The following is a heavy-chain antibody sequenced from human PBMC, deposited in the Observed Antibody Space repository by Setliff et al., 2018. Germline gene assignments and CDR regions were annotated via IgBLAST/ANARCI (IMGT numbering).Heavy chain of an antibody. J-gene: IGHJ6*03. CDR2: TIPVFGTT. D-gene: IGHD3-22*01. CDR1: GGTFRNYG. V-gene: IGHV1-69*05. Sequence: SVKVSCKASGGTFRNYGISWVRQAPGQGLEWMGGTIPVFGTTDYAQKFQGRVTIITDESTSTAFMQLSSLRSEDTAVYYCVREGVDSRSSTDYRYYMDVWGKGTTVTVSS. CDR3: VREGVDSRSSTDYRYYMDV.